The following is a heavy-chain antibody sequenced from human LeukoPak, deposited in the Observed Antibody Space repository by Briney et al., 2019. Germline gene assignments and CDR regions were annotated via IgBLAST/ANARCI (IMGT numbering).Heavy chain of an antibody. J-gene: IGHJ5*01. CDR3: VKSSTNYGGWFDS. V-gene: IGHV3-21*01. D-gene: IGHD4/OR15-4a*01. CDR1: GFTFSSYS. CDR2: ISTSSSYI. Sequence: GGSLRLSCAASGFTFSSYSMNWVRQAPGEGLEWVSSISTSSSYIYYADSVKGRFTISRDNARNSLSLQVSRLRAEDTAVYYCVKSSTNYGGWFDSWGQGTLVTVSS.